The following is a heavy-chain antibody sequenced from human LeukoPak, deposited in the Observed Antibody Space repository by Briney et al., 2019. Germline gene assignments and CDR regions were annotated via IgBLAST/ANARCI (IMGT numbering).Heavy chain of an antibody. J-gene: IGHJ4*02. CDR2: ISSSGSTI. Sequence: PGGSLRLSCAASGFTFSNYEMNWVRQASGKGLEWASYISSSGSTIYYADSVKGRFTISRDNAKNSMYLQMNSLRAEDTAVYYCARGSGDGGAIVDYWAQGTLVTVSS. CDR3: ARGSGDGGAIVDY. V-gene: IGHV3-48*03. D-gene: IGHD4-17*01. CDR1: GFTFSNYE.